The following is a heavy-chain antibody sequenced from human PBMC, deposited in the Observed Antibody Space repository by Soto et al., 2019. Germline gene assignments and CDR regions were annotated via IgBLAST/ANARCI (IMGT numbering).Heavy chain of an antibody. J-gene: IGHJ6*02. CDR1: GFTFRSHG. V-gene: IGHV3-30*18. CDR2: ISYDGSIK. D-gene: IGHD5-18*01. CDR3: ANSEYSRYKNIDV. Sequence: QVQLVESGGGGVQPGRSLRLSCAASGFTFRSHGMHWVRQAPGRGLEWVALISYDGSIKYYADSVRVRFTISRDNSKNTLFLQINSLRAEDTAVYYCANSEYSRYKNIDVWGQGTTVTVSS.